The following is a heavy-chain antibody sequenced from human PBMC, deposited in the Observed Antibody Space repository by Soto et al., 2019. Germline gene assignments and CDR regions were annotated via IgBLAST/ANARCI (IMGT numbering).Heavy chain of an antibody. D-gene: IGHD3-22*01. CDR2: IDPSDSQT. V-gene: IGHV5-10-1*01. Sequence: RASVKVSCKASGYSFSSFGISWVRQAPGQGLEWMGRIDPSDSQTYYSPSFRGHVTISVTKSITTVFLQWSSLRASDTAMYYCARQIYDSDTGPNFRYYFDSWGQGTSVTVSS. CDR3: ARQIYDSDTGPNFRYYFDS. CDR1: GYSFSSFG. J-gene: IGHJ4*02.